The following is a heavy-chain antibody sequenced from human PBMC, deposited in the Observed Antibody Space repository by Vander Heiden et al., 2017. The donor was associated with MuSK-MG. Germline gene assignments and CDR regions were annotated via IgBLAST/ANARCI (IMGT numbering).Heavy chain of an antibody. J-gene: IGHJ4*02. Sequence: VESGGGLVKPGGSLRLSCAASGFTFSNAWMSWVRQAPGKVVEWVGRSKSKTDGWTTDNAAPVKGRFTISRDESKNTLYLQMNSLKTEDTAVYYCTTSVPDYYGSGSYYVLDYWGQGTLVTVSS. CDR2: SKSKTDGWTT. D-gene: IGHD3-10*01. V-gene: IGHV3-15*01. CDR1: GFTFSNAW. CDR3: TTSVPDYYGSGSYYVLDY.